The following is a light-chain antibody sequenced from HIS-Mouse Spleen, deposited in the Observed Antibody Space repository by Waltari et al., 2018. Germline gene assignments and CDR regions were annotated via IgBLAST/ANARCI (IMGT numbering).Light chain of an antibody. CDR2: QDS. Sequence: SYELTQPPSVSVFPGQPASITCPGDNLGENYACWYQQKPGQSPVLLIYQDSKRPSGIPERFSGSNSGNTATLTISGTQAMDEADYYCQAWDSSTAVFGGGTKLTVL. V-gene: IGLV3-1*01. CDR3: QAWDSSTAV. CDR1: NLGENY. J-gene: IGLJ2*01.